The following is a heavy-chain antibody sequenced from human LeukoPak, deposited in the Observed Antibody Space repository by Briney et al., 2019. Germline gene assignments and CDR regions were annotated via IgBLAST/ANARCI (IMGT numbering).Heavy chain of an antibody. D-gene: IGHD6-19*01. J-gene: IGHJ3*02. CDR1: GGTFSSYA. Sequence: SVKVSCKASGGTFSSYAISWVRQAPGQGLEWMGGIIPIFGTANFAQKFQGRVTITADESTSTAYLELSSLRSEDTAVYYCARAVYGSGNRHAFDIWGQGTMVTVSS. CDR3: ARAVYGSGNRHAFDI. V-gene: IGHV1-69*13. CDR2: IIPIFGTA.